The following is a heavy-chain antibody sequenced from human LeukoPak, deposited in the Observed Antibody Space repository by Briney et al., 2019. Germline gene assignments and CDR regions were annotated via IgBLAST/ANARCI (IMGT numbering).Heavy chain of an antibody. CDR1: GFPFSTYG. CDR3: VRGGVYYYDH. CDR2: THADAIHGNNK. V-gene: IGHV3-30*02. J-gene: IGHJ4*02. Sequence: RTGGSLRLSCAASGFPFSTYGLRWVRQAPGKGLEWVAVTHADAIHGNNKYYADSVKGRFTISRDNSKNTFYLQMDSLRAEDTAVFFCVRGGVYYYDHWGRETLVIVP. D-gene: IGHD3-22*01.